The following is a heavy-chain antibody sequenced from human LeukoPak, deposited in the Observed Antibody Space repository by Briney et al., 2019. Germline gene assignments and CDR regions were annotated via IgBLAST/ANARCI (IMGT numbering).Heavy chain of an antibody. D-gene: IGHD2-15*01. CDR2: IYYTGST. CDR3: ARWFCGGGTCRGAVDY. J-gene: IGHJ4*02. Sequence: SSETLSLTCTVSAGSISGYYWTWIRQPPGKGLEWIGYIYYTGSTNYNPSLKSRVAISLDTSKNQFSLKLNSVTAADTAVYYRARWFCGGGTCRGAVDYWGQGTLVTASS. V-gene: IGHV4-59*01. CDR1: AGSISGYY.